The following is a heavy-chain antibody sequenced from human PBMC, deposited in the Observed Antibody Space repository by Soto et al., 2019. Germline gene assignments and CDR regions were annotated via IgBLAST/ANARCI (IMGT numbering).Heavy chain of an antibody. CDR1: GYSFTSYW. CDR2: IDPSDSYT. V-gene: IGHV5-10-1*01. CDR3: ARHPWELLRYFDY. Sequence: PGESLKISCKGSGYSFTSYWISWVRQMPGKGLEWMGRIDPSDSYTNYSPSFQGHVTISADKSISTAYLQWSSLKASDTAMYYCARHPWELLRYFDYWGQGTLVTVSS. D-gene: IGHD1-26*01. J-gene: IGHJ4*02.